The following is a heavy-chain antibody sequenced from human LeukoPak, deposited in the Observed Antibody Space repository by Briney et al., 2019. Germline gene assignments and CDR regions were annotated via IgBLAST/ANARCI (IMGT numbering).Heavy chain of an antibody. J-gene: IGHJ1*01. V-gene: IGHV3-43*02. CDR1: GFSFDDNA. D-gene: IGHD3-16*01. CDR3: EKDNQRGGFQH. Sequence: GGSQRLSCAASGFSFDDNAMYWVRQAPGKGLEWVSLISGDGATTYYADSVKGRFNISRDNSKSSLYLQMNSLRSEDSALYYYEKDNQRGGFQHWGQGTLVTVSS. CDR2: ISGDGATT.